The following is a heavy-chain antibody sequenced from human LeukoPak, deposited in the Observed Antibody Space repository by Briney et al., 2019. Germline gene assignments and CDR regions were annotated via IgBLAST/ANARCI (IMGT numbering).Heavy chain of an antibody. Sequence: SETLSLTCAVYGESFSGYYWSWIRQPPGKGLEWIGEINHSGSTNYNPSLKSRVTISVDTSKNQFSLKLSSVTAADTAVYYCARGPRGYCSSTSCHWAHWFDPWGQGTLVTVSS. D-gene: IGHD2-2*03. V-gene: IGHV4-34*01. CDR3: ARGPRGYCSSTSCHWAHWFDP. J-gene: IGHJ5*02. CDR1: GESFSGYY. CDR2: INHSGST.